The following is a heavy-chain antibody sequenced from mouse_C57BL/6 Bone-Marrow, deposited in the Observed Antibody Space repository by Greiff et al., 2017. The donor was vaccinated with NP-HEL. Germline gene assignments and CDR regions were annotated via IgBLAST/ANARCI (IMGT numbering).Heavy chain of an antibody. CDR2: INPSSGYT. J-gene: IGHJ2*01. CDR3: ARYGSRGDY. V-gene: IGHV1-4*01. Sequence: LVESGAELARPGASVKMSCKASGYTFTSYTMHWVKQRPGQGLEWIGYINPSSGYTKYNQKFKDKATLTADKSSSTAYMQLSSLTSEDSAVYYCARYGSRGDYWGQGTTLTVSS. D-gene: IGHD1-1*01. CDR1: GYTFTSYT.